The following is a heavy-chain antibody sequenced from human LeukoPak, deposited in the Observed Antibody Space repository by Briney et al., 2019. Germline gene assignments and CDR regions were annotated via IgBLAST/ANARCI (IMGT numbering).Heavy chain of an antibody. V-gene: IGHV1-46*01. D-gene: IGHD3-22*01. J-gene: IGHJ4*02. CDR3: ARASWDYYDSSSYPCY. CDR1: GYTFTSYY. Sequence: ASVKVSCKASGYTFTSYYMHWVRQAPGQGLEWMGIINPSGGSTSYAQKFQGRVTMTRDTSTSTVYMELSSLRSEDTAVYYCARASWDYYDSSSYPCYWGQGTLVTVSS. CDR2: INPSGGST.